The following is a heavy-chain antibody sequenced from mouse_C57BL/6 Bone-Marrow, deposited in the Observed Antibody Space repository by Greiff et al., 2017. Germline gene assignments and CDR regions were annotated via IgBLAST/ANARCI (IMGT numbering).Heavy chain of an antibody. CDR1: GYTFTDYE. D-gene: IGHD2-5*01. J-gene: IGHJ3*01. CDR3: TRGSNYVAWFAY. V-gene: IGHV1-15*01. Sequence: VQLQESGAELVRPGASVTLSCKASGYTFTDYEMHWVKQTPVHGLEWIGAIDPETGGTAYNQKFKGKAILTADKSSSTAYMELRSLTSEDSAVYYCTRGSNYVAWFAYWGQGTLVTVSA. CDR2: IDPETGGT.